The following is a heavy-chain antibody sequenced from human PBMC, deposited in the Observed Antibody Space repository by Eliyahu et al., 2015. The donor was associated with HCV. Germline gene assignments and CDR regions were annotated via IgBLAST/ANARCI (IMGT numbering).Heavy chain of an antibody. V-gene: IGHV3-7*01. Sequence: DVQLVESGGTLVQPGGSLXLSCVASGFXFTGYWMGWVRQAPGKGLEWVANINQDGSEKHYADSVKGRFTISRDNAKNSQYLQMNSLRAEDAAVYFCVRDIYGRNYDSLHYWGQGTQVSVSS. J-gene: IGHJ4*02. D-gene: IGHD3-10*02. CDR2: INQDGSEK. CDR3: VRDIYGRNYDSLHY. CDR1: GFXFTGYW.